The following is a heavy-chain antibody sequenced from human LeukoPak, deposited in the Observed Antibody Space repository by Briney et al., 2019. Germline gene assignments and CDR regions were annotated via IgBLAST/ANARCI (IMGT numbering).Heavy chain of an antibody. CDR1: GGSISSGSYY. CDR3: AREVYYGGNSVGWFDP. J-gene: IGHJ5*02. Sequence: ASQTLSLTCAVSGGSISSGSYYWSWIRQPAGKGLEWIGRIYTSGSTNYNPSLKSRVTISVDTSKNQFSLKLSSVTAADTAVYYCAREVYYGGNSVGWFDPWGQGTLVTVSS. D-gene: IGHD4-23*01. CDR2: IYTSGST. V-gene: IGHV4-61*02.